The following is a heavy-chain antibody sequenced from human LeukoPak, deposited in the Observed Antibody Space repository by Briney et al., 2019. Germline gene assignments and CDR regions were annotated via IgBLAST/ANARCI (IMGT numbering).Heavy chain of an antibody. CDR3: ERESGWYCSSTSCYAGGEFDP. D-gene: IGHD2-2*01. CDR2: IYHSGST. CDR1: GYSISSGYY. Sequence: SETLSLTCTVSGYSISSGYYWGWIRQPPGKGLEWIGSIYHSGSTYYNPSLKSRVTISVDTSKNQFSLKLSSVTAADTAVYYCERESGWYCSSTSCYAGGEFDPWGQGTLVTVSS. J-gene: IGHJ5*02. V-gene: IGHV4-38-2*02.